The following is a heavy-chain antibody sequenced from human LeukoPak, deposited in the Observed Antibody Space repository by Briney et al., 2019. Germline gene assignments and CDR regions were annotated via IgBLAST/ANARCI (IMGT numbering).Heavy chain of an antibody. J-gene: IGHJ4*02. D-gene: IGHD3-10*01. V-gene: IGHV5-51*01. Sequence: GESLKISCKGSGYSFTSYWIGWVRQMPGKGLEWMGIIYPGDSDTRYSPSCQGQATISADKSISTAYLKWSSLKASDTAMYYCARLYGSGSYYIDYWGQGTLVTASS. CDR3: ARLYGSGSYYIDY. CDR1: GYSFTSYW. CDR2: IYPGDSDT.